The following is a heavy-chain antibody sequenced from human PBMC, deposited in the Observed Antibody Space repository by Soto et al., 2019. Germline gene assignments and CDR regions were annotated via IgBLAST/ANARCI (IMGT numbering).Heavy chain of an antibody. J-gene: IGHJ4*02. D-gene: IGHD6-19*01. V-gene: IGHV4-59*08. CDR3: ARFGSIAVTRFDY. CDR1: GDTISSYY. CDR2: IYSSGST. Sequence: PSETLSLTCDVSGDTISSYYWNWIRQPPGKGLEWIGYIYSSGSTNYNPSLKSRLTMSVDTSKNQFSLNLTSVTAADTAVYYCARFGSIAVTRFDYWGQGVLVTVSS.